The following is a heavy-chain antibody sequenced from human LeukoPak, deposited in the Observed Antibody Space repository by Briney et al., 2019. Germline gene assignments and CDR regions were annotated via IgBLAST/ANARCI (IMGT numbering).Heavy chain of an antibody. V-gene: IGHV4-59*12. J-gene: IGHJ4*02. Sequence: PSETLSLTCTVSGDSISSYYWSWIRQPPGKGLEWIGYIYYSGSTNYNPSLKSRVTMSVDTSKNQFSLKLSSVTAADTAMYYCARDNEVAARSFDYWGQGTLVTVSS. CDR2: IYYSGST. D-gene: IGHD6-6*01. CDR3: ARDNEVAARSFDY. CDR1: GDSISSYY.